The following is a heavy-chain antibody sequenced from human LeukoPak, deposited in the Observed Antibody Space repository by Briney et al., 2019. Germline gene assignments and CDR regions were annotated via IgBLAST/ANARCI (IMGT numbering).Heavy chain of an antibody. CDR3: AREGLRNVHNPLGY. J-gene: IGHJ4*02. CDR2: IKEREKT. D-gene: IGHD5-24*01. Sequence: PSETLSLTCAVYGGTLSGYYWSWIRQPPGKGLEWIGEIKEREKTNYNPSLKSRVTISIDTSKNQFSLKLSSVTAADTAVCYCAREGLRNVHNPLGYWGQGTLVTVSP. V-gene: IGHV4-34*01. CDR1: GGTLSGYY.